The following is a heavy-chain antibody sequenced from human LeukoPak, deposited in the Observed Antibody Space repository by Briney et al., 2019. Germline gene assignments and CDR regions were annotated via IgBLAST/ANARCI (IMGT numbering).Heavy chain of an antibody. J-gene: IGHJ4*02. Sequence: SETLSLTCTVSGGSISGYYWTWIRQPAGKGLEWIGRIYASGSASYNPSLESRVTMSVDTSKNQFSLKLSSVTAADTAVYYCARGPGAFDYWGQGTLVTVSS. D-gene: IGHD3-10*01. V-gene: IGHV4-4*07. CDR3: ARGPGAFDY. CDR1: GGSISGYY. CDR2: IYASGSA.